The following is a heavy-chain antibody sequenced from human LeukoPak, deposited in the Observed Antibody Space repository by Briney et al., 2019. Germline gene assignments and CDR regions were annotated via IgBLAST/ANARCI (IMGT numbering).Heavy chain of an antibody. V-gene: IGHV4-30-4*01. J-gene: IGHJ4*02. CDR1: GGSISSGDYY. CDR3: ARGDSGYDHFDY. CDR2: IYYSGST. Sequence: PSETLSLTCTVSGGSISSGDYYWSWIRQPPVKGLEWIGYIYYSGSTYYNPSLKSRVTISVDTSKNQFSLKLSSVTAADTAVYYCARGDSGYDHFDYWGQGTLVTXXS. D-gene: IGHD5-12*01.